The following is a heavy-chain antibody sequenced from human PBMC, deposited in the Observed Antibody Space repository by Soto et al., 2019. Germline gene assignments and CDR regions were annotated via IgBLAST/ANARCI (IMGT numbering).Heavy chain of an antibody. CDR2: VSHDGKSG. J-gene: IGHJ4*02. D-gene: IGHD6-19*01. V-gene: IGHV3-30*14. Sequence: QVQLVESGGGVVQPERSLRLSCAASGFTFSSYAMHWVRRAPGKGLEWVAAVSHDGKSGFYADSVSGRFTVSRDNSNSLVYLQMDRLRPEDTALFYCARLDKFNGGWSWGQGTAVTVSS. CDR3: ARLDKFNGGWS. CDR1: GFTFSSYA.